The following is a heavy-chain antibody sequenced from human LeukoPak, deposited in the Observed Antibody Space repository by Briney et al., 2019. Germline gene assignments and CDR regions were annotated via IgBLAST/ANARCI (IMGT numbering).Heavy chain of an antibody. V-gene: IGHV3-74*01. CDR3: ARERYFDWLLWGPYDY. D-gene: IGHD3-9*01. CDR2: INPDGSIT. Sequence: GGSLRLSCAASEFTLSGYWIHWVRQAPGKGLVWVARINPDGSITNYADSVKGRFTISRDNAKNSLYLQMNSLRAEDTAVYYCARERYFDWLLWGPYDYWGQGTLVTVSS. CDR1: EFTLSGYW. J-gene: IGHJ4*02.